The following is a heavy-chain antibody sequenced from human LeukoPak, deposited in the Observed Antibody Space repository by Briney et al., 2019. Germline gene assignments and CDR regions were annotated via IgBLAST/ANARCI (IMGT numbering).Heavy chain of an antibody. V-gene: IGHV1-46*01. Sequence: EASLKVSCKASGYTFTSYYMHGVRQAPGQGLEWMGIIDPSDGSTSCAQKFQGRVTMTRDRSTSTVYMELSSLRSEDTAVYYCARSKKKFDYWGQGTLVTVSS. J-gene: IGHJ4*02. CDR2: IDPSDGST. CDR3: ARSKKKFDY. CDR1: GYTFTSYY.